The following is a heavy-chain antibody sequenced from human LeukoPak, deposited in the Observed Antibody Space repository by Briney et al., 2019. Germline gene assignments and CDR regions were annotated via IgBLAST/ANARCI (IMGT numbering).Heavy chain of an antibody. CDR2: ISGSGGST. D-gene: IGHD2-2*01. V-gene: IGHV3-23*01. CDR1: GFTFSSYA. CDR3: AKASLVVPAAPFDY. J-gene: IGHJ4*02. Sequence: PGGSLRLSCAASGFTFSSYAMSWVRQAPGRGLEWVSAISGSGGSTYYADSVKGRFTISRDNSKNTLYLQMNSLRAEDTAVYYCAKASLVVPAAPFDYWGQGTLVTVSS.